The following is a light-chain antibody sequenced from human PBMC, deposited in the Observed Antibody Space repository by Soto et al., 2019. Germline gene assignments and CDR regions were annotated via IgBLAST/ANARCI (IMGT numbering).Light chain of an antibody. CDR2: DAS. J-gene: IGKJ4*01. CDR3: QQRSDWPST. Sequence: EIVLTQSPATLSLSPGERATLSCRASRSVTGYLAWYQQKPGQAPRLLIYDASSRATGIPPRFSGSGSGTDFTLTITSLEPEDFAVYYCQQRSDWPSTFRGGTKVEI. CDR1: RSVTGY. V-gene: IGKV3-11*01.